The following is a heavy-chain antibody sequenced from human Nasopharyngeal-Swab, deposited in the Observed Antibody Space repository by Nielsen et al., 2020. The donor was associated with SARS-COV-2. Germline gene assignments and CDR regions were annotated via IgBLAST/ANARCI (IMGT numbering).Heavy chain of an antibody. D-gene: IGHD4/OR15-4a*01. Sequence: SGPTLVKPTQTLTLTCTFSGFSLSTSGVGVDWIRQPPGKALEWLALIYWDDDKRYSPSLKSRLTITKDTSKNQVVLTMTNMDPVDTATYYCAHRQLPNYGFDYWGQGTLVTVSS. CDR1: GFSLSTSGVG. CDR2: IYWDDDK. CDR3: AHRQLPNYGFDY. J-gene: IGHJ4*02. V-gene: IGHV2-5*02.